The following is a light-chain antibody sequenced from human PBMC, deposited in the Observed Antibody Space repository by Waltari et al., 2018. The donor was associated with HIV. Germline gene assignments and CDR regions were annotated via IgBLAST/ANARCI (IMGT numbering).Light chain of an antibody. CDR3: QVWEPTSDHVV. CDR1: NIGMKT. J-gene: IGLJ2*01. CDR2: DDS. Sequence: SYALTQETSVSVAPGKTARITCVGDNIGMKTVHWYQQKPGQAPVRVMYDDSNRPSGIPGRFSGSNSWNTATLTINRVEVGDEADYYCQVWEPTSDHVVFGGGSRLIVL. V-gene: IGLV3-21*03.